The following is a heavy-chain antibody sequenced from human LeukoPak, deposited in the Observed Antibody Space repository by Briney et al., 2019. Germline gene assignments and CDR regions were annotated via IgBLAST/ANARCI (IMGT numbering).Heavy chain of an antibody. D-gene: IGHD1-7*01. CDR1: GGSISSYY. V-gene: IGHV4-59*12. Sequence: PSETLSLTCTVSGGSISSYYWSWIRQPPGKGLEWIGYIYYSGSTNYNPSLRSRVSIAVDTSKNQFSLKLNSVTAADTAVYFCARVGTHDRTASSDYWGQGTLITVSS. J-gene: IGHJ4*02. CDR3: ARVGTHDRTASSDY. CDR2: IYYSGST.